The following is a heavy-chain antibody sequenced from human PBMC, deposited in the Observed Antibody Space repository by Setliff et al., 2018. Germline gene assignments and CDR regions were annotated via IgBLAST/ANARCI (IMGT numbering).Heavy chain of an antibody. CDR2: IIPILGIA. J-gene: IGHJ4*02. CDR1: GGTFSSYA. Sequence: VKVSCKASGGTFSSYAISWVRQAPGQGLGWMGGIIPILGIANYAQKFQGRVTITADKSTSTAYMELSSLRSEDTAVYYCGRGGGDSGWVGRWGQGTLVTVSS. V-gene: IGHV1-69*10. CDR3: GRGGGDSGWVGR. D-gene: IGHD6-19*01.